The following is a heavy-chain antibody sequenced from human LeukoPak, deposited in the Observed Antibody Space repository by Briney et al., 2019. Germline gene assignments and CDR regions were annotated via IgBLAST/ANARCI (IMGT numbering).Heavy chain of an antibody. V-gene: IGHV3-21*01. CDR3: ARGGNGAWLDPPLPPDY. D-gene: IGHD1-1*01. Sequence: GGSLRLSCAASGFTFNTYIMHWVRQAPGKGLEWVSSIGGSSTYIHYADSLKGRFTISRDNAKNSLYLQVNSLRAEDTGVYYCARGGNGAWLDPPLPPDYWGQGTLVILSS. CDR1: GFTFNTYI. J-gene: IGHJ4*02. CDR2: IGGSSTYI.